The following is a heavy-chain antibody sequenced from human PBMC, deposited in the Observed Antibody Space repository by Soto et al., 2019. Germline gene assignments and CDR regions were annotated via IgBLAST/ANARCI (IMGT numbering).Heavy chain of an antibody. V-gene: IGHV3-48*03. CDR2: ISSGETTR. D-gene: IGHD6-19*01. CDR3: AGSPLNSGWYYFVY. Sequence: GGSLRLSCGAPGFTLSNYEMNWVRQAPGKGLEWIAYISSGETTRYYADSVKGRFTISRDNAKNSLYLQMNSLRAEDTAVYYCAGSPLNSGWYYFVYWGQGTLVTVSS. J-gene: IGHJ4*02. CDR1: GFTLSNYE.